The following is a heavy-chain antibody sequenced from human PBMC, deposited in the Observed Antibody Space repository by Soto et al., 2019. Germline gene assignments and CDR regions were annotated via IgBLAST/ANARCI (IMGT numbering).Heavy chain of an antibody. Sequence: ASGKVSCKGSGYTFTNYGIHWVRQAPGQGLEWLGWIHAGNGDTRYSPKFQGRATITRDTSASTAYMELRSLTSRDTAVFYCVTSDWAWWGQGTLVTVSS. J-gene: IGHJ4*02. V-gene: IGHV1-3*01. D-gene: IGHD3-9*01. CDR1: GYTFTNYG. CDR3: VTSDWAW. CDR2: IHAGNGDT.